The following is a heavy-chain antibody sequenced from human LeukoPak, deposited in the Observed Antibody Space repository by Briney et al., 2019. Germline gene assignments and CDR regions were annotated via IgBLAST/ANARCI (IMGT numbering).Heavy chain of an antibody. Sequence: GESLRLSCAASGFTFTTYWLGWVRQPPGKGLEWVANIKQDGTKKYYVDSVKGRFTISRDNAKNSLYLQMNSLRAEDTAVYYCAELGITMIGGVWGKGTTVTISS. V-gene: IGHV3-7*01. J-gene: IGHJ6*04. CDR2: IKQDGTKK. D-gene: IGHD3-10*02. CDR1: GFTFTTYW. CDR3: AELGITMIGGV.